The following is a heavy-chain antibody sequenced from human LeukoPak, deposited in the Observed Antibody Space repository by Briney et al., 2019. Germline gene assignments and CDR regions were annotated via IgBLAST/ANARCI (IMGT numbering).Heavy chain of an antibody. D-gene: IGHD3-3*01. CDR3: AREGGFYRPLDY. CDR1: GGSISSTNW. J-gene: IGHJ4*02. Sequence: PSETLSLTCGVSGGSISSTNWWTWVRQPPGKGLEWIGEVHLDGRTNYNPSLESRLTMSVDLSEDHISLKLTSVTAADTAVYYCAREGGFYRPLDYSGQGTLVTVSS. CDR2: VHLDGRT. V-gene: IGHV4-4*02.